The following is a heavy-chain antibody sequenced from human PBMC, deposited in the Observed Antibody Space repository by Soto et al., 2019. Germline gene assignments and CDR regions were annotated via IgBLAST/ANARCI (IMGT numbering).Heavy chain of an antibody. CDR1: VFTFSEYY. V-gene: IGHV3-11*01. D-gene: IGHD3-22*01. CDR2: ISSSGSII. Sequence: PRWSLRLSCSASVFTFSEYYMSWIRQAPGKGLEWVSYISSSGSIIYYADSVKGRFTISRDNAKNSLYLQLNSLRAEDTAVYYCARDLGYYASDGYFDYWGQGTVVTVSS. CDR3: ARDLGYYASDGYFDY. J-gene: IGHJ4*02.